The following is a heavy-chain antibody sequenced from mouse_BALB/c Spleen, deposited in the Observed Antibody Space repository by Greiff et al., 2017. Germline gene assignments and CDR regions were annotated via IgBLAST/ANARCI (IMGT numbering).Heavy chain of an antibody. V-gene: IGHV1-9*01. Sequence: VQLQQSGAELMKPGASVKISCKATGYTFSSYWIEWVKQRPGHGLEWIGEILPGSGSTNYNEKFKGKATFTADTSSNTAYMQLRSLTSEDSAVYYCARRDGNYAMDYWGQGTSVTVSS. CDR2: ILPGSGST. CDR3: ARRDGNYAMDY. D-gene: IGHD1-1*01. CDR1: GYTFSSYW. J-gene: IGHJ4*01.